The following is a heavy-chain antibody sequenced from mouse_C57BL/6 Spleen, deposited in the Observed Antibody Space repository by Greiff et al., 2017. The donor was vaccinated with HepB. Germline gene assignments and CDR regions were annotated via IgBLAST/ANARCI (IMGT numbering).Heavy chain of an antibody. V-gene: IGHV1-26*01. D-gene: IGHD1-1*01. J-gene: IGHJ1*03. CDR1: GYTFTDYY. CDR3: ANYYGSSRYWYFDV. Sequence: EVQLQQSGPELVKPGASVKISCKASGYTFTDYYMNWVKQSHGKSLEWIGDINPNNGGTSYNQKFKGKATLTVDKSSSTAYMELRSLTSEDSAVYYCANYYGSSRYWYFDVWGTGTTVTVSS. CDR2: INPNNGGT.